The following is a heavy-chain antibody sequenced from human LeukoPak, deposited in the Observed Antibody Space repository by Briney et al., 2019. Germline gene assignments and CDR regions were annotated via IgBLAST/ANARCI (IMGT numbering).Heavy chain of an antibody. V-gene: IGHV3-33*03. J-gene: IGHJ3*02. CDR1: GFTFSNFG. CDR3: ARGGLYWHI. Sequence: PGRSLRLSCAAPGFTFSNFGMHWVRQAPGKGLEWVAVIWSDGSDKYYADSVKGRFTISRDNSKNSLYLQMNSLRAEDTALYYCARGGLYWHIWGQGTMVTVSS. D-gene: IGHD3-16*01. CDR2: IWSDGSDK.